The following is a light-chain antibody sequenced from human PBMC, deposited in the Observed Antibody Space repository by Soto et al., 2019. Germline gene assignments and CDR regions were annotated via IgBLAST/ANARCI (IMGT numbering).Light chain of an antibody. CDR2: GTS. CDR1: QSVSSSY. V-gene: IGKV3-20*01. J-gene: IGKJ1*01. Sequence: EIVLTQSPGTLSLSPGERATLSCRASQSVSSSYLAWYQQKPGQAPRLLIYGTSSRATAIPDRFSGSGSGTDFTLTNSSLEPEDFAVYYCQQYGSSSWTFGQGTKVDIK. CDR3: QQYGSSSWT.